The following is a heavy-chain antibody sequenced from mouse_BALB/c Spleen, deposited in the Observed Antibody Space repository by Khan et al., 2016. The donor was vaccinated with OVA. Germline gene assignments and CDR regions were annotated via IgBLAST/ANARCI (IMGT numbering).Heavy chain of an antibody. CDR2: IYPGDGST. CDR3: AREGVRGVAMDY. D-gene: IGHD1-1*01. V-gene: IGHV1S56*01. Sequence: QVQLQQPGPELVKPGSLVKISCKASGYTFTSYDIHWVKQRPGQGLEWIGCIYPGDGSTKYNEKFKGKAILTADKSSSTAYMELSSLTSENSAVDFCAREGVRGVAMDYWGQGTSVTVSA. CDR1: GYTFTSYD. J-gene: IGHJ4*01.